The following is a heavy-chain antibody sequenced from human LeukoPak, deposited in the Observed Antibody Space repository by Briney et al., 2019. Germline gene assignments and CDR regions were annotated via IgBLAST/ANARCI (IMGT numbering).Heavy chain of an antibody. Sequence: GSLRLPCAASGFTFSSYSMNWVRQPPGKGLEWIGSIYYSGSTYYNPSLKSRVTISVDTSKNQFSLKLSSVTAADTAVYYCARRSAVAIDYWGQGTLVTVSS. CDR2: IYYSGST. D-gene: IGHD6-19*01. J-gene: IGHJ4*02. CDR3: ARRSAVAIDY. V-gene: IGHV4-39*01. CDR1: GFTFSSYSMN.